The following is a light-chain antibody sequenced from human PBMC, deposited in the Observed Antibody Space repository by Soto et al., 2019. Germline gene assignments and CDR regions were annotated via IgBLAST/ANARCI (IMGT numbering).Light chain of an antibody. J-gene: IGKJ5*01. Sequence: DAVMTQSPLSLPFTPSQPASISCMSSQSLVHSEGITNCSGLQQRTGRYPSRLIYKVSNRESGVPARFSGSGAGTDFVLKISRVEAEDVFVYYCIQGTHWAMTFGQGTRLEIK. CDR3: IQGTHWAMT. V-gene: IGKV2-30*02. CDR2: KVS. CDR1: QSLVHSEGITN.